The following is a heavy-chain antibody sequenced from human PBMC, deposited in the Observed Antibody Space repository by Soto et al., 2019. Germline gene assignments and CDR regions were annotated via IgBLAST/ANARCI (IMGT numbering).Heavy chain of an antibody. J-gene: IGHJ4*02. D-gene: IGHD3-3*01. V-gene: IGHV3-23*01. CDR2: ISGSGGST. CDR3: AKAPQPYDFWSGYFSY. CDR1: GFTFSSYA. Sequence: GGSLRLACGASGFTFSSYAISWLRQAPGKGLEWVSAISGSGGSTYYADSVKGRFTISRDNSKNTLYLQMNSLRAEDTAVYYCAKAPQPYDFWSGYFSYWGQGTLVTVSS.